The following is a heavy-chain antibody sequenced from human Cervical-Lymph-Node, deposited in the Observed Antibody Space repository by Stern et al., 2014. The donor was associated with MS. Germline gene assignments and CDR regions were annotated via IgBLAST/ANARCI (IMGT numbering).Heavy chain of an antibody. V-gene: IGHV3-30*18. CDR3: TKRESDLWSCGFDP. CDR1: GFTFSVYG. CDR2: ISYDGSNK. Sequence: VQLVESGGGVVQPGGSLRLSCAASGFTFSVYGMHWVRQAPGKGLEWVALISYDGSNKSYADSVKGRFTISRDNSKDTLYLQMNSLRSEDTAVYYCTKRESDLWSCGFDPWGQGTLVTVSS. J-gene: IGHJ5*02. D-gene: IGHD3-3*01.